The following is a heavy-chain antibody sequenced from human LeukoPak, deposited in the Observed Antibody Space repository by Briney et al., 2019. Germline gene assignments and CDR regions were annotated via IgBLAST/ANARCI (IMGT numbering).Heavy chain of an antibody. CDR1: GGSISSYY. V-gene: IGHV4-59*12. CDR2: IYYSGST. J-gene: IGHJ5*02. CDR3: ARVGYSSSGPFDP. D-gene: IGHD6-13*01. Sequence: SETLSLTCTVSGGSISSYYWSWIRQPPGKGLEWIGYIYYSGSTNYNPSLKSRVTISVDTSKNQFSLKLSSVTAADAAVYYCARVGYSSSGPFDPWGQGTLVTVSS.